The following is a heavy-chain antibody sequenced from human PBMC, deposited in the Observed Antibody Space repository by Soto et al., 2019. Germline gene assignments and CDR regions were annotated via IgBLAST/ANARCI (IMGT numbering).Heavy chain of an antibody. Sequence: QVQLVESGGGVVQPGRSLRLSCAASGFTFSSYGMHWVRQAPGKGLEWVAVISYDGSNKYYADSVKGRFTISRDNSKNTLYLQMNSLRAEDTAVYYGAIRDSDTAMVSGYWGQGTLVTVSS. D-gene: IGHD5-18*01. CDR1: GFTFSSYG. J-gene: IGHJ4*02. V-gene: IGHV3-30*03. CDR3: AIRDSDTAMVSGY. CDR2: ISYDGSNK.